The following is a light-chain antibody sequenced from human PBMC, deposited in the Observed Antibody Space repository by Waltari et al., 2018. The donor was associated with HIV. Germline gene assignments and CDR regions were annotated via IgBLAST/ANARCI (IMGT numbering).Light chain of an antibody. Sequence: QSVLTQPPSASGTPGQRVTISCSGSSSNIGSNTVNWYQQLPGTAPKLLIYGNNQRPSGVPDRFSGCKSGTSASLAISGLQSEDEADYYCAAWEDSLNGWVFGRGTKLTVL. CDR1: SSNIGSNT. CDR2: GNN. J-gene: IGLJ3*02. CDR3: AAWEDSLNGWV. V-gene: IGLV1-44*01.